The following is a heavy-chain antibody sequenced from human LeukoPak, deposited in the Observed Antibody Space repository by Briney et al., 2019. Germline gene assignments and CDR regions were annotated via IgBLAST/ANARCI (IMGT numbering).Heavy chain of an antibody. CDR1: GFALNFHS. Sequence: GGSLSLSCATSGFALNFHSMNWVRQAPGKGLEWVSYISSSSSNIYYADSVKGRFTISRDNAQNSLYLQMNSLRAEDTAVYFCARGSSSWSSPFDYWGQGTLVTVSS. V-gene: IGHV3-48*01. J-gene: IGHJ4*02. D-gene: IGHD6-13*01. CDR3: ARGSSSWSSPFDY. CDR2: ISSSSSNI.